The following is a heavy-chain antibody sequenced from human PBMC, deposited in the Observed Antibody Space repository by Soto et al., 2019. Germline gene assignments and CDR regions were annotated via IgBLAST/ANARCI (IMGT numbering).Heavy chain of an antibody. V-gene: IGHV3-30-3*01. D-gene: IGHD3-16*01. CDR3: ARGLGYLDY. J-gene: IGHJ4*02. CDR1: GFTFSSYA. CDR2: ISYDGSNK. Sequence: RGSLRLSCAASGFTFSSYAMHWVRQAPGKGLEWVAVISYDGSNKYYADSVKGRFTISRDNSKNTLYLQMNSLRAEDTAVYYCARGLGYLDYWGQGTLVTVSS.